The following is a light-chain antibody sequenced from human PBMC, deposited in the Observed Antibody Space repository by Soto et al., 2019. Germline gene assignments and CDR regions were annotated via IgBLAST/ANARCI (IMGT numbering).Light chain of an antibody. V-gene: IGKV3-11*01. CDR1: QSVSSY. J-gene: IGKJ2*01. CDR2: DAS. CDR3: QQRSNWPPYT. Sequence: EIVLTQSPATLSLSPGERATLSCRASQSVSSYLAWYPQKPGQAPRLLIYDASNRATGIPARFSGSASGTDCTLTISSLEPEDFAVYYCQQRSNWPPYTVGQGTKLEIK.